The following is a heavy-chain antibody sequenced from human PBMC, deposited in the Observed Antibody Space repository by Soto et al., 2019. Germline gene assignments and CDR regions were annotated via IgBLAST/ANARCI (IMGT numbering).Heavy chain of an antibody. CDR3: ARDRQFYVFWSGYYSYYYYGMDV. Sequence: SLRLSCAASGFTFSSYGMHWVRQAPGKGLEWVAVIWYDGSNKYYADSVKGRFTISRDNSKNTLYLQMNSLRAEDTAVYYCARDRQFYVFWSGYYSYYYYGMDVWGQGTTVTVSS. V-gene: IGHV3-33*01. CDR2: IWYDGSNK. CDR1: GFTFSSYG. J-gene: IGHJ6*02. D-gene: IGHD3-3*01.